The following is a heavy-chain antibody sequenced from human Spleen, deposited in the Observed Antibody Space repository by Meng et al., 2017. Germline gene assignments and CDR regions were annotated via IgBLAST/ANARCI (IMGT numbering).Heavy chain of an antibody. V-gene: IGHV4-38-2*02. Sequence: SETLSLTCSVSGYSISSGYYWGWMRQPPGKGLEWIGSRYHSETYYNPSLKSRVTISLDTSKNQFSLKLSSVTAADSAVYYCARGHGGNSWSSDFWGQGTRVTVSS. CDR1: GYSISSGYY. D-gene: IGHD3-10*01. CDR2: RYHSET. J-gene: IGHJ4*02. CDR3: ARGHGGNSWSSDF.